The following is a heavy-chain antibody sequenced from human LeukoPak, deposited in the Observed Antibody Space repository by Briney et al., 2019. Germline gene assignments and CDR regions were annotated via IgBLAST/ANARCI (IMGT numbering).Heavy chain of an antibody. CDR2: IYTSGST. J-gene: IGHJ3*02. Sequence: SETLSLTCTVSGGSISSYYWSWIRQPAGKGLEWIGRIYTSGSTNYNPSLKSRVTMSVDTSKNQFSLKLSSVTAADTAMYYCARDLSVDTAMEDAFDIWGQGTMVTVSS. D-gene: IGHD5-18*01. CDR1: GGSISSYY. CDR3: ARDLSVDTAMEDAFDI. V-gene: IGHV4-4*07.